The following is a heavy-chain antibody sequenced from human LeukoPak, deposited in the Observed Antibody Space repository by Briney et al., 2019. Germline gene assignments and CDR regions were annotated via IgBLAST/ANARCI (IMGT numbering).Heavy chain of an antibody. CDR3: TRDLVSDSSGWYSFDY. V-gene: IGHV3-13*01. CDR2: IGIAGDT. D-gene: IGHD6-19*01. Sequence: PGGSLRLSCAPSGFTFSRYDMHGVRQATGKVLKWVPAIGIAGDTYYPGSVKGRFTISRENAKNSLYLQMNSLRAGDTAVYYCTRDLVSDSSGWYSFDYWGQGTLVTVSS. J-gene: IGHJ4*02. CDR1: GFTFSRYD.